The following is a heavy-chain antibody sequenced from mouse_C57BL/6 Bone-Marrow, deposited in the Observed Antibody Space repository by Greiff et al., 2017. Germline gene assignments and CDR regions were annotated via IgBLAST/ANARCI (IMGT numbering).Heavy chain of an antibody. V-gene: IGHV5-17*01. Sequence: DVQLVESGGGLVKPGGSLKLSCAASGFTFSDYGMHWVRQAPEKGLEWVAYISSGSSTIYYADTVKGRFTISRDNAKNTLFLQMTSLRSEDTAMXYCARGLRSYGYFDVWGTGTTVTVSS. CDR2: ISSGSSTI. J-gene: IGHJ1*03. D-gene: IGHD1-1*01. CDR1: GFTFSDYG. CDR3: ARGLRSYGYFDV.